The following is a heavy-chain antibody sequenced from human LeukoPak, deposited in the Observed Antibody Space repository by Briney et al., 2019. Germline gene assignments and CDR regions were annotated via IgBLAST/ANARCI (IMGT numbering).Heavy chain of an antibody. D-gene: IGHD3-9*01. CDR2: NYTSGST. CDR3: SRRRHTIFSGGYNFDY. J-gene: IGHJ4*02. Sequence: PSETLSLTCTVSGGSISSGSYYSSWIRQPAGKGLEWIGLNYTSGSTNYNPSLKSRVTISVDTSKNQFSLKLSSVTAADTALYYSSRRRHTIFSGGYNFDYWGQGTLVTVSS. CDR1: GGSISSGSYY. V-gene: IGHV4-61*02.